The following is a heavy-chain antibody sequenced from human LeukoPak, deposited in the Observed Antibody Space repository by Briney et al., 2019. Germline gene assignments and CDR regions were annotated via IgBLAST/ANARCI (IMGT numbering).Heavy chain of an antibody. D-gene: IGHD5-24*01. CDR3: ARTREEMAPFDAFDI. CDR2: IYFSGST. V-gene: IGHV4-4*07. CDR1: GCSISRYY. J-gene: IGHJ3*02. Sequence: SESLCLSCSASGCSISRYYWSWIRQPAGKGLEWIGCIYFSGSTNYNASLKSGVTMSGDTSKNQFSLKLSSVTAADTAVYYCARTREEMAPFDAFDIWGQGAMVTASS.